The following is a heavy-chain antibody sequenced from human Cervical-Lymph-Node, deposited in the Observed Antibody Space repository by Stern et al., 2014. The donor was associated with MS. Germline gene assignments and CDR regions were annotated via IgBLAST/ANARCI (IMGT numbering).Heavy chain of an antibody. CDR2: ISNSGSDI. J-gene: IGHJ6*02. CDR3: ARAHYGDFWGYYHGMDV. V-gene: IGHV3-11*01. CDR1: GFTFSDYY. D-gene: IGHD4-17*01. Sequence: VQLVESGGDLVKPGGSLRLSCAASGFTFSDYYMNWMRQTPGKGLEWVAYISNSGSDIFYTDSVKGRFTISRDNAKNSLHLQMNSLRVEDTAVYYCARAHYGDFWGYYHGMDVWGQGTTVIVSS.